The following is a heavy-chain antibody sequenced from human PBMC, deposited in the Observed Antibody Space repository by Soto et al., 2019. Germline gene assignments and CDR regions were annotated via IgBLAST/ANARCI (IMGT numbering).Heavy chain of an antibody. CDR1: GFTVSSYA. CDR2: ISGSGGST. Sequence: GGSLRLSCAASGFTVSSYAMSWVHQAPGKGLEWVSAISGSGGSTYYADSVKGRFTISRDNSKNTLYLQMNSLRAEDTAVYYCAKRRFSHASGSFDYWGQGTLVTVSS. D-gene: IGHD3-10*01. CDR3: AKRRFSHASGSFDY. V-gene: IGHV3-23*01. J-gene: IGHJ4*02.